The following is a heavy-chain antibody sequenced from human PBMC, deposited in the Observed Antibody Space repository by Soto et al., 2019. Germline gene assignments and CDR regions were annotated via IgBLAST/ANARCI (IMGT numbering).Heavy chain of an antibody. Sequence: HPGGSLRLSCVASGFTVSSNCMSWVRQAPGKGLEWVSLIYSGGSTYYADSVKGRFIISRDNSKNTLYLQMNSLRAEDTAVYYCASVRYTSGQSLDYWGQGTLVTVSS. D-gene: IGHD6-19*01. CDR3: ASVRYTSGQSLDY. J-gene: IGHJ4*02. CDR1: GFTVSSNC. CDR2: IYSGGST. V-gene: IGHV3-66*01.